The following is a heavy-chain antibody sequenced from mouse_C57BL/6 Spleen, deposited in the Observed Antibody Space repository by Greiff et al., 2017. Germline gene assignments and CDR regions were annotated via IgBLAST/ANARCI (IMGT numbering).Heavy chain of an antibody. CDR3: ARGALIYDGSYFDY. V-gene: IGHV1-80*01. Sequence: QVQLQQSGAELVKPGASVKISCKASGYAFSSYWMNWVKQRPGKGLEWIGQIYPGDGDTNYNGKFKGKATLTADKSSSTAYMQLSSLTSEDSAVYFCARGALIYDGSYFDYWGQGTTLTVSS. D-gene: IGHD2-3*01. CDR1: GYAFSSYW. CDR2: IYPGDGDT. J-gene: IGHJ2*01.